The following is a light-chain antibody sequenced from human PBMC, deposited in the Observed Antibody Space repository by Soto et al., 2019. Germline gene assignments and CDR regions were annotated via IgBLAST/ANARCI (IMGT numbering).Light chain of an antibody. J-gene: IGLJ3*02. CDR1: SSDVGRYNL. CDR2: EGS. V-gene: IGLV2-23*01. Sequence: QSALTQPASVSGSPGQSITISCTGTSSDVGRYNLGSWYQQHPGKAPKLMIYEGSKRPSGVSNRFSGSKSGNTASLTISGLLAEDVADYYCCTYAGSTTEVFGGGTKLTVL. CDR3: CTYAGSTTEV.